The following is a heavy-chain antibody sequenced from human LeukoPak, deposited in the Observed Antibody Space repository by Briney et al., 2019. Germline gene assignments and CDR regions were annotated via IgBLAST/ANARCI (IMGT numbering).Heavy chain of an antibody. D-gene: IGHD6-13*01. Sequence: GGSLRLSCAASGFTFSSYSMNWVRQAPGKGLEWVSSISSSSSYIYYADSVKGRFTISRDNAKNSLYLQMNSLRAEDTAVYYCARGPAAAAGKGTDYWGQGTLVTVSS. CDR1: GFTFSSYS. V-gene: IGHV3-21*01. CDR2: ISSSSSYI. J-gene: IGHJ4*02. CDR3: ARGPAAAAGKGTDY.